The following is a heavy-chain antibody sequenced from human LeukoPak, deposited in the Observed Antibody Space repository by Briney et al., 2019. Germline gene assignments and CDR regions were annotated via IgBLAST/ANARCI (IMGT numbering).Heavy chain of an antibody. CDR1: GFTFSSYW. Sequence: GGSLRPSCAASGFTFSSYWMHWVRQAPGKGLVWVSRINSDGSSTSYADSVKGRFTISRDNAKNTLYLQMNSLRAEDTAVYYCARVNVDIATVYFDYWGQGTLVTVSS. CDR2: INSDGSST. V-gene: IGHV3-74*01. D-gene: IGHD5-18*01. CDR3: ARVNVDIATVYFDY. J-gene: IGHJ4*02.